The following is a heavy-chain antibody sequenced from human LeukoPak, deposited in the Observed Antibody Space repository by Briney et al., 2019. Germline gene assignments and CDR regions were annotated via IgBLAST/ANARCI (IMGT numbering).Heavy chain of an antibody. V-gene: IGHV3-53*01. CDR2: IYSGGST. CDR3: ARESVRYSYGYVAEYYFDH. Sequence: PGGSLRLSCAASGFTVSSNYMSWVRQAPGKGLEWVSVIYSGGSTYYADSVKGRFTISRDNSKNTLYLQMNSLRAEDTAVYYCARESVRYSYGYVAEYYFDHWGQGTLVTVSS. J-gene: IGHJ4*02. D-gene: IGHD5-18*01. CDR1: GFTVSSNY.